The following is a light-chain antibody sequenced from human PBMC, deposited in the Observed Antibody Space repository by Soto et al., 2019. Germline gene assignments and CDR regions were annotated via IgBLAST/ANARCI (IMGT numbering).Light chain of an antibody. V-gene: IGKV1-39*01. CDR1: QSISSY. Sequence: ETQTTQSPSSLSSSVGDRVTITCRASQSISSYLNWYQQKPGRAPKLLIYAASNLQSGVPSRFSGSGSGTDFTLTISSLQPEDFATYYCQQSYSSPITFGQGTRLEIK. CDR3: QQSYSSPIT. J-gene: IGKJ5*01. CDR2: AAS.